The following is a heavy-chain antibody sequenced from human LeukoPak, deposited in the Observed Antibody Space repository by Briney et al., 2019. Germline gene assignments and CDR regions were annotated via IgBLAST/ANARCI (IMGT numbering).Heavy chain of an antibody. CDR1: GSTFSSYA. Sequence: ASVKVSCKASGSTFSSYAISWVRQAPGQGLEWMGGIIPIFGTANYAQKFQGRVTITADKSTSTAYMELSSLRSEDTAVYYCAREFYYDSSGYYYLDYWGQGTLVTVSS. V-gene: IGHV1-69*06. J-gene: IGHJ4*02. D-gene: IGHD3-22*01. CDR3: AREFYYDSSGYYYLDY. CDR2: IIPIFGTA.